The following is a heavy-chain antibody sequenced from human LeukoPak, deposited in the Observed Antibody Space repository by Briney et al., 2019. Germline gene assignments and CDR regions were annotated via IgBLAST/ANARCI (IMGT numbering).Heavy chain of an antibody. CDR3: AREGGYSYGYLFDY. D-gene: IGHD5-18*01. CDR2: IYTSGST. Sequence: SQTLSLTCTVSGGSISSGSYYWSWIRQPAGKGLEWIGRIYTSGSTNYNPSLKSRVTISVDTSKNQFSLKLSSVTAADTAVYYCAREGGYSYGYLFDYWGQGTLVTVSS. J-gene: IGHJ4*02. CDR1: GGSISSGSYY. V-gene: IGHV4-61*02.